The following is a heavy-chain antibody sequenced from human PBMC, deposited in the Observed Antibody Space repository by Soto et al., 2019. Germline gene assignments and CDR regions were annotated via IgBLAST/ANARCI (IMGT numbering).Heavy chain of an antibody. CDR2: INSDGSST. J-gene: IGHJ6*04. CDR1: GFTFSSYW. D-gene: IGHD1-7*01. Sequence: PGGSLRLSCAASGFTFSSYWMHWVRRAPGKGLVWVSRINSDGSSTSYADSVKGRFTISRDNAKNTLYLQMNSLRAEDTAVYYCARGGLTGTTPYGMDVWGKGTTVTVSS. V-gene: IGHV3-74*01. CDR3: ARGGLTGTTPYGMDV.